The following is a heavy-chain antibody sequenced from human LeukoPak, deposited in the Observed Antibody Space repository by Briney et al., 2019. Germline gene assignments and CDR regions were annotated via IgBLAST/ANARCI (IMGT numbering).Heavy chain of an antibody. CDR1: GGSFSGYY. V-gene: IGHV4-34*09. D-gene: IGHD2-2*02. CDR2: INHSGST. J-gene: IGHJ3*02. Sequence: PSETLSLTCAVYGGSFSGYYWSWIRQPPGKGLEWIGEINHSGSTNYNPSLKSRVTISVDTSKNQFSLKLSSVTAADTAVYYCARAYCSSTSCYTGDAFDIWGQGTMVTVSS. CDR3: ARAYCSSTSCYTGDAFDI.